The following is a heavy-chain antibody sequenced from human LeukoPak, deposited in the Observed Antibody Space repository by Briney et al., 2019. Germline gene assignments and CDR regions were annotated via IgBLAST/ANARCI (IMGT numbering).Heavy chain of an antibody. J-gene: IGHJ4*02. CDR2: INSDGSTT. V-gene: IGHV3-74*01. Sequence: GGSLRLSCAASGFTFSSYWMHWVRQGSGKGLVWVSRINSDGSTTNYADSVKGRFTISRDNAKNTLYLQMNSLRAEDTAVYYCARGGDYALMFSYWGQGTLVTVSS. CDR3: ARGGDYALMFSY. D-gene: IGHD4-17*01. CDR1: GFTFSSYW.